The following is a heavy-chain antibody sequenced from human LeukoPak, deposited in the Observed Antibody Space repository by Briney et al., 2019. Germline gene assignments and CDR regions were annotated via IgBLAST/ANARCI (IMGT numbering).Heavy chain of an antibody. CDR1: GYTFTSYY. J-gene: IGHJ4*02. V-gene: IGHV1-46*01. CDR3: AREMDYGSGSPGAFDY. Sequence: ASVKVSCKASGYTFTSYYMHWVRQAPGQGLEWMGIINPSGGSTSYAQKSQGRVTMTRDTSTSTVYMELSSLRSEDTAVYYCAREMDYGSGSPGAFDYWGQGTLVTVSS. D-gene: IGHD3-10*01. CDR2: INPSGGST.